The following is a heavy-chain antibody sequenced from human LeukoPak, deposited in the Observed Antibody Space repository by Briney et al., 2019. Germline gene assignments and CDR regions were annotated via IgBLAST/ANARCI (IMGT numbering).Heavy chain of an antibody. V-gene: IGHV4-39*07. J-gene: IGHJ5*02. CDR1: GGSISSSSYY. D-gene: IGHD3-3*01. CDR2: IYYSGST. Sequence: SETLSLTCTVSGGSISSSSYYWGWIRQPPGKGLEWIGSIYYSGSTYYNPSLKSRVTISVDTSKNQFSLKLSSVTAADTAVYYCAREWGGYYQPNWFDPWGQGTLVTVSS. CDR3: AREWGGYYQPNWFDP.